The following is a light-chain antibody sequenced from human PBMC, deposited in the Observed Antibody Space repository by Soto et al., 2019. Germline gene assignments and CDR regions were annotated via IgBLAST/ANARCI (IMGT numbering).Light chain of an antibody. CDR2: GNS. V-gene: IGLV1-40*01. CDR1: SSNIGAGYD. Sequence: QYVLTQPPSVSGAPGQRVTISCTGSSSNIGAGYDVHWYQQLPGTAPKLLIYGNSNRPSGVPDRFSGSKSGTSASLAITGLQAEDEADYYCQSYDSSLSAVVLGGGTKLTVL. J-gene: IGLJ2*01. CDR3: QSYDSSLSAVV.